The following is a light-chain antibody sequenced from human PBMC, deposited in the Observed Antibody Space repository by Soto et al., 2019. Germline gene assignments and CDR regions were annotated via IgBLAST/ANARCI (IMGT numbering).Light chain of an antibody. Sequence: QSVLTQPASVSGSPGQSIAISCTGTSSDVGNYNYVSWYQQHPDKAPKLMIFDVSNRPSGVSDRFSGSKSGNTASLTISGRQADDEADYYCTSYTSSSTYVFGTGTKVTVL. CDR2: DVS. J-gene: IGLJ1*01. CDR1: SSDVGNYNY. V-gene: IGLV2-14*01. CDR3: TSYTSSSTYV.